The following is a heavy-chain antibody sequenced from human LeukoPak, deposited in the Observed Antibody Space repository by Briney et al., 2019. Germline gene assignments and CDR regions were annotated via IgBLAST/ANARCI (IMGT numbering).Heavy chain of an antibody. CDR3: ARAGGSGWDEGFDY. D-gene: IGHD6-19*01. Sequence: GESVKLSCKCCGYRSNSYWIAWMRQMPGKGLEWMGLIYLCDSDARYSPSFQGQVNLSADKSISTAYLQWSNLKASDTARYYCARAGGSGWDEGFDYWGQGTLVTVSS. J-gene: IGHJ4*02. CDR2: IYLCDSDA. V-gene: IGHV5-51*01. CDR1: GYRSNSYW.